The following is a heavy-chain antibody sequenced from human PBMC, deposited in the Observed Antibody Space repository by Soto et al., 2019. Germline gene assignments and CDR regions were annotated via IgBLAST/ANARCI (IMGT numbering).Heavy chain of an antibody. D-gene: IGHD4-17*01. J-gene: IGHJ4*02. CDR2: ITNDGRST. Sequence: EVQLVESGGGLVQPGESLRLSCAASGFTFSRYWMHWVRQGPGKGLVWVARITNDGRSTGYADSVKGRLTISRDNATNTLYLHINSLRAEDTAVYYCARDGDGDYPVDYWGQGTLVTVSS. CDR1: GFTFSRYW. V-gene: IGHV3-74*01. CDR3: ARDGDGDYPVDY.